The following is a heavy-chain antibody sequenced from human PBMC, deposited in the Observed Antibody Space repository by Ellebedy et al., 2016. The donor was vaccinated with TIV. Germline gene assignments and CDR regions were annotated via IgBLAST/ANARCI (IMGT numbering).Heavy chain of an antibody. CDR2: INPNNGGT. D-gene: IGHD2-2*01. Sequence: ASVKVSCKASGYIFTGYYMHWVRQAPGQGLEWMAWINPNNGGTKYAQQFQGRVTLTRDTSINTAYMELSSLTSDDTAVYYCARLDAIVAVKSLDYWGQGTLVTVSS. J-gene: IGHJ4*02. CDR3: ARLDAIVAVKSLDY. CDR1: GYIFTGYY. V-gene: IGHV1-2*02.